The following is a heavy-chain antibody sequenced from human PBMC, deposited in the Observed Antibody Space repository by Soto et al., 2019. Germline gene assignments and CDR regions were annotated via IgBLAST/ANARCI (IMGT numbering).Heavy chain of an antibody. Sequence: SETLSLTCTVSGGSVSNSNYYWGWIRQSPGKGLEWIGSVYYRGRSYSKSSVKSRVTISVDKSKNQFSLNLNSVTASATALYYCVSIAGWIIYYYFCGMDVWGEGTTVTVCS. CDR3: VSIAGWIIYYYFCGMDV. J-gene: IGHJ6*02. V-gene: IGHV4-39*01. CDR2: VYYRGRS. D-gene: IGHD5-12*01. CDR1: GGSVSNSNYY.